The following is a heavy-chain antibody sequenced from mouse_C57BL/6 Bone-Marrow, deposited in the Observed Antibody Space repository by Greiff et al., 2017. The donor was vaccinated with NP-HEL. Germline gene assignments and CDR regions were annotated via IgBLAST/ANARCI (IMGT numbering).Heavy chain of an antibody. J-gene: IGHJ1*03. Sequence: QVQLQQPGTELVKPGASVKLSCKASGYTFTSYWMHWVKQRPGQGLEWIGNINPSNGGTNYNEKFKSKATLTVAKSSSTAYMQLSSLTSEDSAVYYCARLPNYYGSSYWYFDVWGTGTTVTVSS. CDR2: INPSNGGT. D-gene: IGHD1-1*01. V-gene: IGHV1-53*01. CDR1: GYTFTSYW. CDR3: ARLPNYYGSSYWYFDV.